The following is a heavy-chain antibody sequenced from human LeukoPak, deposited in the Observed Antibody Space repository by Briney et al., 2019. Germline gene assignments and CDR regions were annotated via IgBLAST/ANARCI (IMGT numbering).Heavy chain of an antibody. V-gene: IGHV3-21*01. CDR2: ISSSSSYI. D-gene: IGHD1-26*01. Sequence: PGGTLRLSCAASGSTFSSYGMSWGRQAPGKGLEWVSSISSSSSYIYYADSVKGRFTISRDNAKNSLYLQMNSLRAEDTAVYFCARATWDPNYYYYMDVWGKGTTVTISS. CDR1: GSTFSSYG. J-gene: IGHJ6*03. CDR3: ARATWDPNYYYYMDV.